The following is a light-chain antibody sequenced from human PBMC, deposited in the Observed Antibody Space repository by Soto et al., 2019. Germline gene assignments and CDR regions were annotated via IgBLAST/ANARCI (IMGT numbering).Light chain of an antibody. CDR1: QSISTY. CDR2: DAS. CDR3: QHRNSWPLA. Sequence: EIVLTQTPATLSLSPGERATLSCRASQSISTYLAWYQQRPGQAPRVLIYDASNRATGIPARFSGSGSVTDFTLTISSLEPEDFAVYYCQHRNSWPLAFGGGTKVEIK. V-gene: IGKV3-11*01. J-gene: IGKJ4*01.